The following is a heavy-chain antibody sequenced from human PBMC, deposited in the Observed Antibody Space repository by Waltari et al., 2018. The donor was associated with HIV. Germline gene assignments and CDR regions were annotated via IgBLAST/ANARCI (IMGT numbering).Heavy chain of an antibody. V-gene: IGHV3-30*15. CDR3: AKDGRLRWYGDTGWLDS. D-gene: IGHD3-10*01. J-gene: IGHJ5*01. Sequence: QVHLVGSGGGVVEPGRSWRPPWVSPGSTFAVYACPWVRKAPGKGIEWLEAISYDAKNQYYAKSVRGRFIISRNDATNTVHLHMGSLRDEDTAMYFCAKDGRLRWYGDTGWLDSWGRGSQVTVSS. CDR1: GSTFAVYA. CDR2: ISYDAKNQ.